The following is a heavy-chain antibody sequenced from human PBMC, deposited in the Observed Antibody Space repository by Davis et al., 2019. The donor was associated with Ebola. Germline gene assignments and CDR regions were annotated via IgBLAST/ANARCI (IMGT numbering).Heavy chain of an antibody. CDR1: GFTFSSYG. CDR2: ISYDGNTK. V-gene: IGHV3-30*18. CDR3: AKGVTIFRRGNWFDP. J-gene: IGHJ5*02. Sequence: GESLKISCAASGFTFSSYGMHWVRQAPGRGLEWVAVISYDGNTKYYADSVKGRFTISRDNSKNTLYLQMNSLRAEDTAVYYCAKGVTIFRRGNWFDPWGQGTLVTVSS. D-gene: IGHD3-3*01.